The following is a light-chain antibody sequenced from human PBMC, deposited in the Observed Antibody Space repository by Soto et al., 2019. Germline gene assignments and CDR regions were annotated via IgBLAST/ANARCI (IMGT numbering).Light chain of an antibody. CDR2: DAS. Sequence: EVVLTQSPGTLSLSPGERATLSCRASQSVSSNYLAWYQQKPGQAPRLLIYDASTRATGIPARFSGSGSGTDFTLTISRLEPEDFAVYYCQQYGSSGTFGQGTKVDIK. V-gene: IGKV3-20*01. CDR1: QSVSSNY. J-gene: IGKJ1*01. CDR3: QQYGSSGT.